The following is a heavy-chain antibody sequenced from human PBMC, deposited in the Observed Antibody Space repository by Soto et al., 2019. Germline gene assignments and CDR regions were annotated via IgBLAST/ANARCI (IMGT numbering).Heavy chain of an antibody. CDR2: IHAGNGNT. Sequence: QVQLVQSGPEMKKPGASVKLSCKASGYTFTTYSMHWVRQAPGQRLEWMGWIHAGNGNTEHSQKFQGRVTITRDTTARTAYLELVILRSEDTAVSYCARAACSSTSCYNYYAYGMDVWGQGTAVTVS. V-gene: IGHV1-3*01. CDR1: GYTFTTYS. CDR3: ARAACSSTSCYNYYAYGMDV. J-gene: IGHJ6*02. D-gene: IGHD2-2*01.